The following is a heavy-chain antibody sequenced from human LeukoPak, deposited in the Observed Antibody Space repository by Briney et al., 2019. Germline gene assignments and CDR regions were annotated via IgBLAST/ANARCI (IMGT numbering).Heavy chain of an antibody. CDR2: ISYDGSNK. CDR1: GFTFGDYA. J-gene: IGHJ4*02. V-gene: IGHV3-30*04. CDR3: ARDLISGTQFDLLFGY. Sequence: QSGGSLRLSCTASGFTFGDYAMNWVRQAPGKGLEWVAVISYDGSNKYYADSVKGRFTISRDNSKNTLYLQMNSLRAEDTAVYYCARDLISGTQFDLLFGYWGQGTLVTVSS. D-gene: IGHD1-26*01.